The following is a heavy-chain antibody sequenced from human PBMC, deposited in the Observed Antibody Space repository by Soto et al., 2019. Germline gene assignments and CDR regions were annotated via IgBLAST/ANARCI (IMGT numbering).Heavy chain of an antibody. CDR3: SGSGVCELGDY. CDR2: ISAYNGNT. J-gene: IGHJ4*02. Sequence: ASVKISCKASGYTFTSYGISWVRHAPRQGLEWIGWISAYNGNTNYAQKLQGRVTMTTDTSTNTAYMELRSLRSDDMAVYYCSGSGVCELGDYLGQGTLVTVPS. D-gene: IGHD1-26*01. V-gene: IGHV1-18*03. CDR1: GYTFTSYG.